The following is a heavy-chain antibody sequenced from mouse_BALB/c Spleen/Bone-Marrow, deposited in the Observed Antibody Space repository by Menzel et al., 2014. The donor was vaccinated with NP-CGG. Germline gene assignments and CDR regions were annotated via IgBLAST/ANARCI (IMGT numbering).Heavy chain of an antibody. CDR1: GYTFTSYW. CDR2: IYPGDGDT. CDR3: ARSGPPAY. J-gene: IGHJ3*01. Sequence: VKLQESGAELARPGASVKLSCKASGYTFTSYWMQWVKQRPGQGLEWIGAIYPGDGDTRYTQKFKGKATLTADKSSSTAYMQLSSLASEDSAVYYCARSGPPAYRGQAT. D-gene: IGHD4-1*01. V-gene: IGHV1-87*01.